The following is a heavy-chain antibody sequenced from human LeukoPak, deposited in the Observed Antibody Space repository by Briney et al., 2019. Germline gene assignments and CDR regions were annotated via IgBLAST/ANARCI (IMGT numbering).Heavy chain of an antibody. CDR1: GGSIRSSYYY. J-gene: IGHJ4*02. D-gene: IGHD2-15*01. CDR3: ARGLGYCSGGSCSAGPNFDY. CDR2: IYDSGST. V-gene: IGHV4-39*07. Sequence: SETLSLTCTVSGGSIRSSYYYWGWTRQPPGKGLEWIGSIYDSGSTYYNPSLKSRVTISVDTSKNQFSLKLSSVTAADTAVYYCARGLGYCSGGSCSAGPNFDYWGQGTLVTVSS.